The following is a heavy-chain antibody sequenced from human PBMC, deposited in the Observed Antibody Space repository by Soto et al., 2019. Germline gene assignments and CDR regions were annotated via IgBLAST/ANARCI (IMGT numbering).Heavy chain of an antibody. J-gene: IGHJ4*02. D-gene: IGHD2-15*01. CDR1: GGTFSSYT. CDR3: SRGVASLVDS. V-gene: IGHV1-69*02. CDR2: IVPITGMT. Sequence: QVQLVQSGAEVKKPGSSVRVSCTPSGGTFSSYTISWVRQAPGQGLEWMGRIVPITGMTRYAQKFQGRLTMTAVTSTTTAYLELSSLTSEDSAVYFCSRGVASLVDSWGQGTQVNVSS.